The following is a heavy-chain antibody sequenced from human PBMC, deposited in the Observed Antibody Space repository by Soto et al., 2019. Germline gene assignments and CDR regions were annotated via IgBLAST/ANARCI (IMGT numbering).Heavy chain of an antibody. CDR3: VRPLPSGRNYGLDV. Sequence: ASVKVSCKASGYTFTDYYLHWVRQAPGQGLEWVGLMDPITGGTDYEERLRDRVTMTRDTSINTAYMELRRLRSDDTAIYFCVRPLPSGRNYGLDVWGQGTTVTVSS. J-gene: IGHJ6*02. D-gene: IGHD3-10*01. V-gene: IGHV1-2*02. CDR1: GYTFTDYY. CDR2: MDPITGGT.